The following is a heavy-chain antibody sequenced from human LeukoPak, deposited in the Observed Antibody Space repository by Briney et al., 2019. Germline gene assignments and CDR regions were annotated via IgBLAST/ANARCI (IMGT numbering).Heavy chain of an antibody. D-gene: IGHD1-1*01. CDR2: IFTYNGDT. CDR1: GYTFISYG. CDR3: ARGKEREPFDF. V-gene: IGHV1-18*01. J-gene: IGHJ4*02. Sequence: GASVKVSCKASGYTFISYGISWARQAPGHGLEWVGWIFTYNGDTKYEKKFQGRVTMTTDSSTNTVYLELRSLRSDDTAVYYCARGKEREPFDFWGQGTLVTVSS.